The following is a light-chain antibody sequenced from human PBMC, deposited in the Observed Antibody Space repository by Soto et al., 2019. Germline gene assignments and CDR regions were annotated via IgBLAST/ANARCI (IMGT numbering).Light chain of an antibody. CDR3: MQSTQLPPT. CDR2: EVS. Sequence: DVVMTQTPLSLSVAPGQPSSISFNSIXSLLHITGETFLFWYLQKPGQSPQLLIYEVSTRVSGVPDRFSGSGSGTDFTLEISRVETDDVGIYYCMQSTQLPPTFGQGTRLEIK. CDR1: XSLLHITGETF. J-gene: IGKJ5*01. V-gene: IGKV2D-29*02.